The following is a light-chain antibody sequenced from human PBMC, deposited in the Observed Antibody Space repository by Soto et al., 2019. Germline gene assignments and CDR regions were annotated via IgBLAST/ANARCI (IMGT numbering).Light chain of an antibody. Sequence: EIVMTQSPATLSVSPGERATLSCRASQSVSSNLAWYQQKPGQAPRLLIYGASTRATGIPARFSGSGSGTEFTLTISSLQSEDIAVYYYQQYNNWPYTFGQGTKLEI. CDR3: QQYNNWPYT. V-gene: IGKV3-15*01. J-gene: IGKJ2*01. CDR1: QSVSSN. CDR2: GAS.